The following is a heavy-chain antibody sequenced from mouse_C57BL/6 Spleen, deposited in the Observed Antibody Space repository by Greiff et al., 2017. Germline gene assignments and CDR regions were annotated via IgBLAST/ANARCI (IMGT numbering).Heavy chain of an antibody. CDR3: AREGSLSDYFDY. J-gene: IGHJ2*01. V-gene: IGHV5-16*01. CDR1: GFTFSDYY. CDR2: INYDGSST. Sequence: EVHLVESEGGLVQPGSSMKLSCTASGFTFSDYYMAWVRQVPEKGLEWVANINYDGSSTYYLDSLKSRFIISRDNAKNILYLQMSSLKSEDTATYCCAREGSLSDYFDYWGQGTTLTVSS. D-gene: IGHD6-2*01.